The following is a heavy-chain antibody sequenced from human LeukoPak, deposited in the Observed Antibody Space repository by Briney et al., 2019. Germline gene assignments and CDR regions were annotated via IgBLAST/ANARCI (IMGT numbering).Heavy chain of an antibody. CDR3: ARGYTSSPNWFDP. V-gene: IGHV3-7*04. D-gene: IGHD6-13*01. CDR1: GFTFSTSW. J-gene: IGHJ5*02. Sequence: GGSLRLSCAVSGFTFSTSWMSWVRQTPGKGLEWVASIKQGGSQTFYVDSVNGRFTISRDNAKNSLNLQMNSLRVEDTAVYYCARGYTSSPNWFDPWGQGTLVTVSS. CDR2: IKQGGSQT.